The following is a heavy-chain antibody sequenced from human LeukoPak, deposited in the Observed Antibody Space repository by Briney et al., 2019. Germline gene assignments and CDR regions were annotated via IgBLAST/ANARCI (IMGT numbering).Heavy chain of an antibody. CDR1: GFTFSSYS. Sequence: GGSLRLSCAASGFTFSSYSMTWVCQAPPKGQEWVSSISSGSNFIYYADSVKGRFTISRENAKNTLYLQMNSLRAEDTAVYYCARELYYDSSGYSYFDYWGQGTLVTVPS. J-gene: IGHJ4*02. D-gene: IGHD3-22*01. V-gene: IGHV3-21*01. CDR3: ARELYYDSSGYSYFDY. CDR2: ISSGSNFI.